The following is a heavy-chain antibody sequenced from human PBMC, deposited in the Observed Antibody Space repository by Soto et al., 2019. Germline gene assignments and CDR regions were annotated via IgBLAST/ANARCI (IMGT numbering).Heavy chain of an antibody. Sequence: PGGSLRLSCAASGFTFDTYAMSWVRQAPGKGLEWVSAISGNGATIFYADSVKGRFTISRDNSKNTLYLQMHSLRGEDTAVYYCAKRAYYYDSSGFYYYFDSWGQGTLVTVSS. CDR1: GFTFDTYA. V-gene: IGHV3-23*01. J-gene: IGHJ4*02. CDR3: AKRAYYYDSSGFYYYFDS. D-gene: IGHD3-22*01. CDR2: ISGNGATI.